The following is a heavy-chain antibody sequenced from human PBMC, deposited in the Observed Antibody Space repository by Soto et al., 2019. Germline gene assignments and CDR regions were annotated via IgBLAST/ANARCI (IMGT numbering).Heavy chain of an antibody. D-gene: IGHD3-3*01. V-gene: IGHV3-7*01. CDR1: GFNFDTYW. Sequence: DVLLVESGGGLVQPGGSLRLSCAGSGFNFDTYWMSWVRQAPAQGLEWVANIKEDGSEKYYVDSVKGRFTISRDNAKNSVYLQMNSLRAEDTAVYFCARHPYYDFWTDSWGQGTLVAVSS. CDR3: ARHPYYDFWTDS. J-gene: IGHJ4*02. CDR2: IKEDGSEK.